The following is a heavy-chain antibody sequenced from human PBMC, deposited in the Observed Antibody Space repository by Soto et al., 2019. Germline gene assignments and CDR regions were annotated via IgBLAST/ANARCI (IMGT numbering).Heavy chain of an antibody. V-gene: IGHV4-31*03. J-gene: IGHJ5*02. Sequence: SETLSLTCTVSGGSISSGGYYWSWIRQHPGKGLEWIGYIYYSGSTYYNPSLKSRVTISVDTSKNQFSLKLSSVTAADTAVYYCARGASWFGELAFFWFDPWGEGTLVTVS. CDR3: ARGASWFGELAFFWFDP. D-gene: IGHD3-10*01. CDR2: IYYSGST. CDR1: GGSISSGGYY.